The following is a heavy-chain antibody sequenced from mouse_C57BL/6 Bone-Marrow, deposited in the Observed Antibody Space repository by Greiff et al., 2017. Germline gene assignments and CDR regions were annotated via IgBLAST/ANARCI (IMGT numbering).Heavy chain of an antibody. D-gene: IGHD2-3*01. CDR3: ARSDGYYLAWFAY. CDR1: GYTFTSYT. CDR2: INPSSGYT. V-gene: IGHV1-4*01. Sequence: VQLQQSGAELARPGASVKMSCKASGYTFTSYTMHWVQQRPGQGLEWIGYINPSSGYTKYNQKFKDKATLTADKSSSTAYMQLSSLTSEDSAVYYCARSDGYYLAWFAYWGQGTLVTVSA. J-gene: IGHJ3*01.